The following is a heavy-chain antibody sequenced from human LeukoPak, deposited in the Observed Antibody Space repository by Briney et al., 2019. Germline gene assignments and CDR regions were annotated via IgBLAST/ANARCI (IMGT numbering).Heavy chain of an antibody. V-gene: IGHV4-39*01. CDR2: IYYSGST. J-gene: IGHJ4*02. CDR1: GGSISSSSYY. CDR3: ARSRVSVAGTDY. Sequence: PSETLSLTCTVSGGSISSSSYYWGWIRQPPGKGLEWIGSIYYSGSTYYNPSLKSRVTISVDTSKNQFSLKLSSVTAADTAVYYCARSRVSVAGTDYWGQGTLVTVSS. D-gene: IGHD6-19*01.